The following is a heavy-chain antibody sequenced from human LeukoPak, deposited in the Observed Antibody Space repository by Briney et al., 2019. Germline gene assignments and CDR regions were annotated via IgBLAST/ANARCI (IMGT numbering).Heavy chain of an antibody. CDR3: SRADCSGSTCYLRRSWFDP. V-gene: IGHV3-21*01. D-gene: IGHD2-2*01. J-gene: IGHJ5*02. CDR1: GFTFSSFD. Sequence: GGSLRLSCAASGFTFSSFDMNWVRQAPGKGLEWVSSISTSSRYIYYRDSVKGRFTISRDDAKNSLYLQMNSLKVEDTAVYYCSRADCSGSTCYLRRSWFDPWGQETVVTVSS. CDR2: ISTSSRYI.